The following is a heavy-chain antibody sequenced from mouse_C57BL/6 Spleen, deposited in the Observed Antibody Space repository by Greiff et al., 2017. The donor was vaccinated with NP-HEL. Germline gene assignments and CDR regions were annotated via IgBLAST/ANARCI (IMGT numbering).Heavy chain of an antibody. CDR2: IRNKANNHAT. Sequence: EVKLVESGGGLVQPGGSMKLSCAASGFTFSDAWMDWVRQSPEKGLEWVAEIRNKANNHATYYAESVKGRFTISRDDSKSSVYLQMNSLRAEDTGIYYCTRHSNYWFAYWGQGTLVTVSA. CDR3: TRHSNYWFAY. J-gene: IGHJ3*01. CDR1: GFTFSDAW. D-gene: IGHD2-5*01. V-gene: IGHV6-6*01.